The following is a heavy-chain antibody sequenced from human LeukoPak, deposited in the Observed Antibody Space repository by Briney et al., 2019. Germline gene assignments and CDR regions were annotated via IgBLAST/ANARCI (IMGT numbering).Heavy chain of an antibody. V-gene: IGHV1-2*04. Sequence: GASVKVSCKTSGYTFSAYYIHWVRQAPGQGLEWMGWINPNSGGTNFAQKFQGWVTMTRDTSITTVYMELSRLRSEDTAVYYCARGRNVPDYWGQGTLVTVSS. CDR2: INPNSGGT. CDR3: ARGRNVPDY. D-gene: IGHD2-2*01. J-gene: IGHJ4*02. CDR1: GYTFSAYY.